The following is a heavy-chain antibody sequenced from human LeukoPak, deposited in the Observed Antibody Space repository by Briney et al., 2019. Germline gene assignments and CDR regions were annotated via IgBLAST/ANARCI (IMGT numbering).Heavy chain of an antibody. CDR2: VHLDGRT. CDR1: GGSVINTNW. CDR3: AREGGFYRPLDY. D-gene: IGHD3-3*01. Sequence: SGTLSLTCGVSGGSVINTNWWTWVRQPPGRGLEWTGEVHLDGRTNYNPSLESRLTMSVDVSENQVSLKLTSVTAADTAVYYCAREGGFYRPLDYSGQGTLVTVSS. V-gene: IGHV4-4*02. J-gene: IGHJ4*02.